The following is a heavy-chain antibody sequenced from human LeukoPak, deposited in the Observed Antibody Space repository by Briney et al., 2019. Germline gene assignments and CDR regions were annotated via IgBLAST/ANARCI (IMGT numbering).Heavy chain of an antibody. D-gene: IGHD5-18*01. V-gene: IGHV2-5*02. Sequence: ESGPTLVNPTQTLTLTCTFSGFSLNTSGVGVGWIRQPPGKALEWLALIYWDDDKRYSPSLKSRLTITRDTSKNQVVLTMTNMDPVDTATYYCAHRNTAMVTDCFDFWGQGTLVTVSS. CDR2: IYWDDDK. CDR3: AHRNTAMVTDCFDF. CDR1: GFSLNTSGVG. J-gene: IGHJ4*02.